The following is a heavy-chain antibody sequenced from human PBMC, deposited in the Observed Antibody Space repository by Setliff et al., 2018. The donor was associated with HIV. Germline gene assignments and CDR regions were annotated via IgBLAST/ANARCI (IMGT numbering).Heavy chain of an antibody. D-gene: IGHD6-6*01. CDR1: GLSFSSYV. J-gene: IGHJ4*02. CDR3: ARGPAGRLVFLSY. V-gene: IGHV3-23*01. CDR2: ISGSGGST. Sequence: GGSLRLSCAASGLSFSSYVMSWVRQAPGKGLEWVSGISGSGGSTYYADSVKGRFTISRDNSKNKVYLQMNSVTAADTAVYYCARGPAGRLVFLSYWGQGTLVTVSS.